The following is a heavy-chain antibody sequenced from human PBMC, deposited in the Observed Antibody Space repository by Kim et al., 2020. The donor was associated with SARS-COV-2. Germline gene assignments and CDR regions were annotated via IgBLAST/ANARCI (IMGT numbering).Heavy chain of an antibody. D-gene: IGHD2-15*01. CDR2: IRKKANGEAT. J-gene: IGHJ4*02. CDR3: TRGTRGGDY. CDR1: GFTFGDYA. V-gene: IGHV3-49*04. Sequence: GGSLRLSCITSGFTFGDYAMTWVRQAPGQGLEWVSFIRKKANGEATEYAASVKDRFIISRDDSKSIAYLQMNSLKIEDTAMYDCTRGTRGGDYWGQGTLVTVSS.